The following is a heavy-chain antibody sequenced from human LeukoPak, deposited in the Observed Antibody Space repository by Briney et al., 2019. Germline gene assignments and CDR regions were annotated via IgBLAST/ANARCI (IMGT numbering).Heavy chain of an antibody. D-gene: IGHD3-16*01. CDR3: ARGFESSTSYVSDFDF. J-gene: IGHJ4*02. CDR2: IIPILGIT. V-gene: IGHV1-69*04. CDR1: GYTFTGYY. Sequence: SVKVSCKASGYTFTGYYMHWVRQAPGQGLEWMGRIIPILGITNYAQNFQGRVTITADKSTTTAYMELSSLRSEDTAVYFCARGFESSTSYVSDFDFWGQGTLVTVSS.